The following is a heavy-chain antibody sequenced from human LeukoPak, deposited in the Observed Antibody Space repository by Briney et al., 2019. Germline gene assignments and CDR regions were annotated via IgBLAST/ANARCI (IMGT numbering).Heavy chain of an antibody. Sequence: PGGSLRLSCAASGFTFSNSWMHWVRQTPGKGLVWVSCLRSDGTTTYAESVKGRFTISRDSAKDTLYLQMNSLRAEDTAVYYCAKDDSSGWHNWFDPWGQGTLVTVSS. CDR3: AKDDSSGWHNWFDP. J-gene: IGHJ5*02. CDR2: LRSDGTT. CDR1: GFTFSNSW. V-gene: IGHV3-74*01. D-gene: IGHD6-19*01.